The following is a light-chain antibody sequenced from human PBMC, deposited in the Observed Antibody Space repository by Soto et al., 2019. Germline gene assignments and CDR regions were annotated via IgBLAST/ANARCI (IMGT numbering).Light chain of an antibody. CDR3: QQYGNSPIT. V-gene: IGKV3-20*01. CDR2: GAS. CDR1: QSVSSN. J-gene: IGKJ5*01. Sequence: EIVMTQSPATLSVSPGERATLSCMASQSVSSNLAWYQQKPGQAPRLLIYGASTRATGIPDRFSGSGSGTDFTLTISRLEPEDFAVYYCQQYGNSPITFGQGTRLEIK.